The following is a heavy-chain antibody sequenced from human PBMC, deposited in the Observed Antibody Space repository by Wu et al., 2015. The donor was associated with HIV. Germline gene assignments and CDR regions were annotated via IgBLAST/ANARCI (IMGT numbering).Heavy chain of an antibody. V-gene: IGHV1-46*01. D-gene: IGHD5-12*01. J-gene: IGHJ4*02. CDR3: ANSGYSGNKLDY. CDR1: GYTFTSYY. Sequence: QVQLVQSGAEVKKPGASVKVSCKASGYTFTSYYMHWVRQAPGQGLEWMGIINPSGGSTSYAQKFQGRVTMTRDTSTSTVYMELSSLRSEDTAVYYCANSGYSGNKLDYWGQGTLVTVSS. CDR2: INPSGGST.